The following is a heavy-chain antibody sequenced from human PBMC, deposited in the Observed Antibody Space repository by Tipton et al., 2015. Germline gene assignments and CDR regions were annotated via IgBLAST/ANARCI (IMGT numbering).Heavy chain of an antibody. CDR3: ARTYDFTAYSPVGC. J-gene: IGHJ4*02. CDR1: GGSVTSGSYY. V-gene: IGHV4-61*01. Sequence: TLSLTCTVSGGSVTSGSYYWSWIRQPPGKGLEWIGYISYTDGAHCNPSLRSRVAMSMDTSKNQFSLKLSSVTAADTAVYYCARTYDFTAYSPVGCWGQGTLVTVSS. CDR2: ISYTDGA. D-gene: IGHD3-3*01.